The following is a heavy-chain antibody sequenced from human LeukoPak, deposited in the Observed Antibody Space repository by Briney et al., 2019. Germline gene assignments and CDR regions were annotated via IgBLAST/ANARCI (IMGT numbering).Heavy chain of an antibody. D-gene: IGHD3-10*01. CDR2: LYHSGNS. CDR3: TRHQTNFYGAGAPFDP. Sequence: PSETLSLTCSVSGGSVTTTYSWSWIRQPPGGGLEWIASLYHSGNSNYNPSLKSRVTMSVDTSNNQFSLQLTSMTAAHTAIYYCTRHQTNFYGAGAPFDPWGQGTLVTVSS. CDR1: GGSVTTTYS. V-gene: IGHV4-39*01. J-gene: IGHJ5*02.